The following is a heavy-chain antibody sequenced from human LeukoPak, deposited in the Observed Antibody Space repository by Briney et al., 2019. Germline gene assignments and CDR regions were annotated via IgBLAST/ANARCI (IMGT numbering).Heavy chain of an antibody. CDR1: GFTFSNYN. CDR2: ITSSSSTI. D-gene: IGHD5-18*01. Sequence: PGGSLRLSCAASGFTFSNYNMIWVRQAPGKGLECISYITSSSSTIHYADSVKGLFTISRDNAKKSLYLQMNSLRADDTAVYYCARVWDGYSGEDYWGQGTLVTVSS. J-gene: IGHJ4*02. CDR3: ARVWDGYSGEDY. V-gene: IGHV3-48*01.